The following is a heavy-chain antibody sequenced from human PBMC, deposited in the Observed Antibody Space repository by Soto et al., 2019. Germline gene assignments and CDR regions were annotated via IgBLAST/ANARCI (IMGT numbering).Heavy chain of an antibody. CDR1: GGSIRRCY. V-gene: IGHV4-59*01. J-gene: IGHJ6*03. Sequence: PXXTLSLPCTVSGGSIRRCYWSWILQPPGKGLEWIGYIYYSGSTNYNPSLKSRVTISVDTSKNQFSLKLSSVTAADTAVYYCARDSGYPFYYYYMDVWGKGTTVTVSS. CDR2: IYYSGST. CDR3: ARDSGYPFYYYYMDV. D-gene: IGHD2-15*01.